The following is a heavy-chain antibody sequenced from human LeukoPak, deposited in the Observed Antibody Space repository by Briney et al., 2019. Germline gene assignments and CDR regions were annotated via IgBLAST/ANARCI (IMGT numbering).Heavy chain of an antibody. Sequence: GGSLRLSCAASGFTFSSYAMHWVRQAPGKGLEYVSAISSNGGSTYYGNSVKGRFTISRDNSKNTLYLQMGSLRAEDMAVYYCARDRVSGFGPDYWGQGTLVTVSS. CDR2: ISSNGGST. D-gene: IGHD3-10*01. CDR3: ARDRVSGFGPDY. J-gene: IGHJ4*02. V-gene: IGHV3-64*01. CDR1: GFTFSSYA.